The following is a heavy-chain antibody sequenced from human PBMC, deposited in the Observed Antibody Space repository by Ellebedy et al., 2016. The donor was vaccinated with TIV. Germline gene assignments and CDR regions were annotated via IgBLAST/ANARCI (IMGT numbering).Heavy chain of an antibody. CDR3: AMSMIVDLDY. V-gene: IGHV1-46*01. D-gene: IGHD3-22*01. J-gene: IGHJ4*02. CDR1: GYTFTSYY. Sequence: ASVKVSXXASGYTFTSYYMHWVRQAPGQGLEWMGIINPSGGSTSYAQKFQGRVTMTRDTSTSTVYMELSSLRSEDTAVYYCAMSMIVDLDYWGQGTLVTVSS. CDR2: INPSGGST.